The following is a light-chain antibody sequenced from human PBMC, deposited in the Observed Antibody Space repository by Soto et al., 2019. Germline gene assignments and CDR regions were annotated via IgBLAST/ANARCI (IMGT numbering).Light chain of an antibody. Sequence: EIVMTQSPATLSVSPGESATLSCRASQSISNNLAWYQQKPGQAPRLLIYGASTRATGIPARFSGSGSGTDFTLTISSLQSEDFAVYYCQQYNNWPPWAFGQGTKVEIK. CDR1: QSISNN. CDR2: GAS. CDR3: QQYNNWPPWA. V-gene: IGKV3-15*01. J-gene: IGKJ1*01.